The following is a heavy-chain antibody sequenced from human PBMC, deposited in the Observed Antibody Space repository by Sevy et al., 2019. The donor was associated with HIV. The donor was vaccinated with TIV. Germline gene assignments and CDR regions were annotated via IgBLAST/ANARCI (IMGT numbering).Heavy chain of an antibody. CDR1: GFSFGNYG. D-gene: IGHD5-12*01. CDR3: SSPAVAHGMDV. V-gene: IGHV3-33*01. Sequence: GGSLRLSCAASGFSFGNYGMHWVRQAPGKGLEWVAVIWFDGSQIKYADSVKGRFVISRDNLRDTLYLQMNNLTVEDTAVYYCSSPAVAHGMDVWGQGTTVTVSS. J-gene: IGHJ6*02. CDR2: IWFDGSQI.